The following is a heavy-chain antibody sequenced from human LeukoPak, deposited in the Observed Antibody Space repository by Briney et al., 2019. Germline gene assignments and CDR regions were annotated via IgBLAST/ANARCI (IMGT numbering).Heavy chain of an antibody. Sequence: ASVKVSCKASGYTFTRYDINWVRQAPGQGLEWMGWISAYNGNTNYAQKLQGRVTMTTDTSTSTAYMELRSLRSDDTAVYYCARTRKSYGDLYYFDYWGQGTLVTVSS. D-gene: IGHD4-17*01. CDR3: ARTRKSYGDLYYFDY. CDR1: GYTFTRYD. CDR2: ISAYNGNT. J-gene: IGHJ4*02. V-gene: IGHV1-18*01.